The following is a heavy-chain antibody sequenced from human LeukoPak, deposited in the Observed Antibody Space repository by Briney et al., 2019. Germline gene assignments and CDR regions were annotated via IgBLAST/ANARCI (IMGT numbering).Heavy chain of an antibody. D-gene: IGHD3-22*01. CDR2: IYYSGST. Sequence: PSETLSLTCTVSGGSISSYYWSWIRQPPGKGLEWIGYIYYSGSTNYDPSLKSRVTISVDKSKNQFSLKLSSVTAADTAVYYCARANYYDTSGYSRGAFDIWGQGTMVTVSS. V-gene: IGHV4-59*08. CDR3: ARANYYDTSGYSRGAFDI. CDR1: GGSISSYY. J-gene: IGHJ3*02.